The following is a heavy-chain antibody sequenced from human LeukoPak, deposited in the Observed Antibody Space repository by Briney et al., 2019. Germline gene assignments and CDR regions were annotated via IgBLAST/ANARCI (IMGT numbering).Heavy chain of an antibody. V-gene: IGHV4-4*09. CDR2: IYTGGST. Sequence: SETLSLTCTVSGGSISSYYWSWIRQPPGKGLEWIGYIYTGGSTNYNPSLKSRVTISIDTSKNQFSLKLSSVTAADTAVYYCARENIVSTRDFDYWGQGTLVTVSS. D-gene: IGHD5/OR15-5a*01. CDR1: GGSISSYY. CDR3: ARENIVSTRDFDY. J-gene: IGHJ4*02.